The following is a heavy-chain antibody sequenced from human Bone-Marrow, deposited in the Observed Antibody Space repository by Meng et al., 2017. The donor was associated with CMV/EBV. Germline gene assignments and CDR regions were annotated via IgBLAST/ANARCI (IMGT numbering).Heavy chain of an antibody. CDR1: GGSISSYY. Sequence: SETLSLTCTVSGGSISSYYWSWIRQPPGKGLEWIGYIYYSGSTNYNPSLKSRVTISVDTSKNQFSLKLSSVTGADTAVYYCARADRRVTTFGGVIGGVFGYGGQGTLVTVSS. D-gene: IGHD3-16*02. CDR3: ARADRRVTTFGGVIGGVFGY. J-gene: IGHJ4*02. V-gene: IGHV4-59*01. CDR2: IYYSGST.